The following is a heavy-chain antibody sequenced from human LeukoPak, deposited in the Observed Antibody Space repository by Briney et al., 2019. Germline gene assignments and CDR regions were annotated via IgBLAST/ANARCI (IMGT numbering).Heavy chain of an antibody. V-gene: IGHV3-21*01. J-gene: IGHJ4*02. Sequence: GGSLRLSCAASGFSFSDYTMDWVRLAPGKGLEWVSSISGDSVYIYYADSVKGRFTISRDNAKSSLYLQMNSLRAEDTAVYYCARESKGYCTGGRCYSGFDYWGQGTLVTVSS. CDR2: ISGDSVYI. CDR3: ARESKGYCTGGRCYSGFDY. CDR1: GFSFSDYT. D-gene: IGHD2-15*01.